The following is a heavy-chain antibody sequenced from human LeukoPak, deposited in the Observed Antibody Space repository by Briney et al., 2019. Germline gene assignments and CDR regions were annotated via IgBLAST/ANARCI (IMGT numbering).Heavy chain of an antibody. CDR2: INSNTGAT. V-gene: IGHV1-2*02. Sequence: ASVKVSCKASGFTFTDYYMHWARQAPGQGLEWMGWINSNTGATDYAQNFQGRVTMTRDTSISTAYMDLSRLTSDDTAMYYCERDVTRGGFWGQGTLVTVSS. J-gene: IGHJ4*02. CDR3: ERDVTRGGF. CDR1: GFTFTDYY. D-gene: IGHD3-16*01.